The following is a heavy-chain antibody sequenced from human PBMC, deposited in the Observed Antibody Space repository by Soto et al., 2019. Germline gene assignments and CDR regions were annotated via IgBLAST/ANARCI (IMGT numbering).Heavy chain of an antibody. D-gene: IGHD3-16*01. CDR1: GGSFSGYY. CDR3: ASHDYAHYGMDV. CDR2: IYYSGST. V-gene: IGHV4-34*01. J-gene: IGHJ6*02. Sequence: SETLSLTCAVYGGSFSGYYWSWIRQPPGKGLEWIGYIYYSGSTYYNPSLKSRVSISVDTSKNQFSLKLSSVTAADTAVYYCASHDYAHYGMDVWGQGTTVTVSS.